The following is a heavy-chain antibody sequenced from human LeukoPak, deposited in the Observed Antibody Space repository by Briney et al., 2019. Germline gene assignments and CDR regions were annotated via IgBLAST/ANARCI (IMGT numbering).Heavy chain of an antibody. CDR3: GRGGAQYSNGFDY. CDR1: GYSFTNYG. J-gene: IGHJ4*02. V-gene: IGHV1-18*01. CDR2: ISPYNGDT. Sequence: ASVKVSCKASGYSFTNYGLSWVRQAPGQGLEWMGWISPYNGDTEYAQNLQGRVTMTTDTPTTTAYLELRSLRFDDTAMYYCGRGGAQYSNGFDYWGQGTLVTVSP. D-gene: IGHD4-4*01.